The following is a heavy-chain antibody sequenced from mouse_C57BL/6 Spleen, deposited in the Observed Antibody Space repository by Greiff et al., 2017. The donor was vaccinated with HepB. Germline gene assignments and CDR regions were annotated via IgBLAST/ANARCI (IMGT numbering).Heavy chain of an antibody. CDR1: GFTFTDYY. CDR2: IRNKANGYTT. V-gene: IGHV7-3*01. D-gene: IGHD4-1*01. Sequence: EVMLVESGGGLVQPGGSLSLSCAASGFTFTDYYMSWVRQPPGKALEWLGFIRNKANGYTTEYSASVKVRFTITRDNSQSILYLQMNALRAADRATYDCARALGYYAMDYWGQGTSVTVSS. J-gene: IGHJ4*01. CDR3: ARALGYYAMDY.